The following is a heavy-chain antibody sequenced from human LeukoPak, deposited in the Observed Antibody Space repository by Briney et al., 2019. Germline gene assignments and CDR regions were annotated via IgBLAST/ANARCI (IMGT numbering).Heavy chain of an antibody. D-gene: IGHD3-16*01. J-gene: IGHJ3*02. CDR2: ISGTADSK. Sequence: GGSLRLSCAASRFIFRNYSMSWVRQAPGRGLEWLSIISGTADSKYYADSVKGRFTISRDNPRSTLYLEMNILRAEDTAVYYCAKADATIGGAFDTWGQGTMVIVSS. V-gene: IGHV3-23*01. CDR3: AKADATIGGAFDT. CDR1: RFIFRNYS.